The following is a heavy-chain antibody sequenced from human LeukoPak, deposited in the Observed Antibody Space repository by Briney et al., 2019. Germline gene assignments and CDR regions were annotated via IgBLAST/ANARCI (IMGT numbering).Heavy chain of an antibody. CDR3: ARVVTGWWFDP. CDR1: GGSISSSSYY. V-gene: IGHV4-39*07. J-gene: IGHJ5*02. D-gene: IGHD1-14*01. CDR2: IYYSGST. Sequence: SETLSLTCTVSGGSISSSSYYWGWIRQPPGKGLEWIGSIYYSGSTYYNPSLKSRVTISVDTSKNQFSLKLSSVTAADTAVYYCARVVTGWWFDPWGQGTLVTVSS.